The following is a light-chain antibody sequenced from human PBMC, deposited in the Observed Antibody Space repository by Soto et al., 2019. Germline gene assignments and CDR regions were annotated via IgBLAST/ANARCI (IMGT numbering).Light chain of an antibody. CDR3: QQANDWPPT. J-gene: IGKJ1*01. Sequence: ENVLTQSPGTLSLSPGERATLSCRASQTVYNGFLAWYQQKPGQAPRLLIYGASSRATGIPDRFSGSGSGTDFTLTISSLQSEDFAVYYCQQANDWPPTFGQGTRV. V-gene: IGKV3-20*01. CDR1: QTVYNGF. CDR2: GAS.